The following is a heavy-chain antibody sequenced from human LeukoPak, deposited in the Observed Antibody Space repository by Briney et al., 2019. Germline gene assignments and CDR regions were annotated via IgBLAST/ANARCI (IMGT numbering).Heavy chain of an antibody. CDR3: APLYYYGMDV. Sequence: GGPLSLSWEASGFTFISNAMNWVRQAPGKGLEWVSSISSSSSYIYYADSVKGRFTISRDNAKNSLYLQMNSLRAEDTAVYYCAPLYYYGMDVWGQGTTVTVSS. J-gene: IGHJ6*02. CDR2: ISSSSSYI. CDR1: GFTFISNA. V-gene: IGHV3-21*01.